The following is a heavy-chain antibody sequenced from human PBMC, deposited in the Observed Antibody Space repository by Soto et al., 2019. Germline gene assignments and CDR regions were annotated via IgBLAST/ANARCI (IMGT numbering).Heavy chain of an antibody. CDR1: GCTFSSYA. CDR2: IIPIFGTA. J-gene: IGHJ5*02. D-gene: IGHD3-22*01. CDR3: ARGRYYDSSGYFGWFDP. V-gene: IGHV1-69*01. Sequence: QVQLVQSGAEVKKPGSSVKVSCKASGCTFSSYAISWVRQAPGQGLEWMGGIIPIFGTANYAQKFQGRVTITADESTSTAYMELSSLRSEDTAVYYCARGRYYDSSGYFGWFDPWGQGTLVTVSS.